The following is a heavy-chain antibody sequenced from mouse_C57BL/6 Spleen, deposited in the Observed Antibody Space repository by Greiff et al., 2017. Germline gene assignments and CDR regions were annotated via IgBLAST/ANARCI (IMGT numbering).Heavy chain of an antibody. Sequence: VKLMESGAELAKPGASVKLSCKASGYTFTSYWMHWVKQRPGQGLEWIGYINPSSGYTKYNQKFKDKATLTADKSSSTAYMQLSRLTDEDSAVYYCANGFYFDYWGQGTTLTVSS. CDR2: INPSSGYT. V-gene: IGHV1-7*01. CDR1: GYTFTSYW. J-gene: IGHJ2*01. CDR3: ANGFYFDY.